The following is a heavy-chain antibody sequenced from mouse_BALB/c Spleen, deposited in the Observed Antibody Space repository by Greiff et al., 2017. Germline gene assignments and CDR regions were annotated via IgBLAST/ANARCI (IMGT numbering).Heavy chain of an antibody. J-gene: IGHJ3*01. D-gene: IGHD1-3*01. V-gene: IGHV3-2*02. CDR3: ARKSPGFAY. CDR2: ISYSGST. Sequence: EVKLMESGPGLVKPSQSLSLTCTVTGYSITSDYAWNWIRQFPGNKLGWMGYISYSGSTSYNPSLKSRISITRDTSKNQFFLQLNSVTTEDTATYYCARKSPGFAYWGQGTLVTVSA. CDR1: GYSITSDYA.